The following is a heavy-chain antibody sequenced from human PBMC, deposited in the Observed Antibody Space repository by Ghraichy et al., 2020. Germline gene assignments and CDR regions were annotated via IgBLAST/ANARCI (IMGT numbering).Heavy chain of an antibody. CDR3: ARVTGILPTAVYSYYYAMDV. J-gene: IGHJ6*02. CDR1: GGSFSGSY. D-gene: IGHD2-2*01. CDR2: INHSGST. V-gene: IGHV4-34*01. Sequence: SQTLSLTCAVYGGSFSGSYRSWIRQSPGEGLEWIGEINHSGSTNYNPSLKSRVTISADTSKNQFSLKLTSMTAADTAIYYCARVTGILPTAVYSYYYAMDVWGQGTTVTVSS.